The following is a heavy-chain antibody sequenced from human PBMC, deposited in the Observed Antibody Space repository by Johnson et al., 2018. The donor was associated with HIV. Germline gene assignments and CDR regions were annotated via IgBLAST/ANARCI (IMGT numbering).Heavy chain of an antibody. CDR3: AKDRSIYDIIYAFDI. V-gene: IGHV3-23*04. J-gene: IGHJ3*02. Sequence: EVQLVESGGGLVQPGGSLRLSCAASGFTFSSCAMSWVRQAPGTGLEWVSAISGSGGSTYYADSVQGRFTISRDNSKNTLYLQMNSLSVEDTAVYYCAKDRSIYDIIYAFDIWGQGTMVTVSS. CDR1: GFTFSSCA. D-gene: IGHD3-9*01. CDR2: ISGSGGST.